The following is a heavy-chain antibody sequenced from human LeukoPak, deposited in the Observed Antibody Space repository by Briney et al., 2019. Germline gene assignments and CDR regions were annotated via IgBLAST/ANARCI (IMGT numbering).Heavy chain of an antibody. CDR3: VLAMGEYFDY. Sequence: GASVKVSWKASGYTFTDHYIHWVRQAPGQGLEWMGWTNPKSGGTNYAQKFQGRVTMSRDTSIRTAYMELRRLMSDDTAVYYCVLAMGEYFDYWGQGTLVTVSS. CDR1: GYTFTDHY. D-gene: IGHD2/OR15-2a*01. J-gene: IGHJ4*02. CDR2: TNPKSGGT. V-gene: IGHV1-2*02.